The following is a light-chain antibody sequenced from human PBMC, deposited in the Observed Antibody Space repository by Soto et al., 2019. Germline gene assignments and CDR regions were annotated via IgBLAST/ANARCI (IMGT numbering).Light chain of an antibody. V-gene: IGLV2-11*01. CDR1: SSDVGDYNY. CDR3: CSYAGSYTYV. J-gene: IGLJ1*01. CDR2: DVS. Sequence: ALTQPRSVSGSPGQSVTVSCIGTSSDVGDYNYVSWYQQHPGKAPKLMIYDVSKRPSGVPDRFSGSKSGNTASLTISGLQAEDEADYYCCSYAGSYTYVFGTGTKVTVL.